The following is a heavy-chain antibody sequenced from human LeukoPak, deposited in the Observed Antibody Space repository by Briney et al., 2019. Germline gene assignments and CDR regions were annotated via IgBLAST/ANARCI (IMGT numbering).Heavy chain of an antibody. V-gene: IGHV3-33*01. Sequence: GGSLRLSCAASGFTFSSYGMHWVRQAPGKGLGWVAVIWYDGSNKYYADSVKGRFTISRDNSKNTLYLQMNSLRAEDTAVYYCARKPTSGIDYYYYGMDVWGQGTTVTVSS. J-gene: IGHJ6*02. CDR1: GFTFSSYG. CDR3: ARKPTSGIDYYYYGMDV. CDR2: IWYDGSNK. D-gene: IGHD2-15*01.